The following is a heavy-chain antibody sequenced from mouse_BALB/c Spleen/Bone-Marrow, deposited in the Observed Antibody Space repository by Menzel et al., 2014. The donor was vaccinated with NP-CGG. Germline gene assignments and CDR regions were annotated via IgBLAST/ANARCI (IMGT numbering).Heavy chain of an antibody. D-gene: IGHD2-4*01. CDR1: GDSITSGY. J-gene: IGHJ3*01. Sequence: EVQRVESGPSLVKPSQTLSLTCSVTGDSITSGYWNWIRKFPGNKLEYMGYISYSGSTYYNPSLKSRISITRDTSKNQYYLQLNSVTTEDTATYYCASIYYDYDWFAYWGQGTLVTVSA. CDR2: ISYSGST. V-gene: IGHV3-8*02. CDR3: ASIYYDYDWFAY.